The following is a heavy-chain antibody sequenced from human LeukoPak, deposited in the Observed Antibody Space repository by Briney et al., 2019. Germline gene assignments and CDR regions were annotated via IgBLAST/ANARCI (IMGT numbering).Heavy chain of an antibody. CDR1: GFTFSNHE. CDR3: ARRRDSGSLQHFDY. Sequence: PGGSLRLSCAASGFTFSNHEMNWVRQAPGKGLEWISYISDSGGTTKYADSVRGRFTISRDNAKNSLYLQMNSLRAEDTAVYYCARRRDSGSLQHFDYWGQGTLVTVSS. J-gene: IGHJ4*02. CDR2: ISDSGGTT. V-gene: IGHV3-48*03. D-gene: IGHD1-26*01.